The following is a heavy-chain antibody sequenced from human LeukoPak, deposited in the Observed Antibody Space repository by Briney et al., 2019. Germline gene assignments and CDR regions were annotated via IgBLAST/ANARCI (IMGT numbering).Heavy chain of an antibody. CDR2: IDGDGSST. Sequence: PGGSLRLSCAASGFTFSSYWMQWVRQAPGKGLVWVSRIDGDGSSTNYADSVKGRFTISRDNAKNTLYLQMNSLRAEDTAVYYCAREAGVPPTTQQWPTSVDCWGQGTLVTVSS. J-gene: IGHJ4*02. V-gene: IGHV3-74*01. CDR1: GFTFSSYW. CDR3: AREAGVPPTTQQWPTSVDC. D-gene: IGHD5-18*01.